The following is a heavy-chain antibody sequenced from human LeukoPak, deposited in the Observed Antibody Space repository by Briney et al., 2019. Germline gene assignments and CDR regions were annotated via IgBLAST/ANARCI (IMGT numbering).Heavy chain of an antibody. CDR1: GFTFSSYD. D-gene: IGHD6-19*01. CDR2: ISSSSSYI. CDR3: ARDLRGAVAGTIFDY. Sequence: GGSLRLSCAASGFTFSSYDMHWVRQAPGKGLEWVSSISSSSSYIYYADSVKGRFTISRDNAKNSLYLQMNSLRAEDTAVYYCARDLRGAVAGTIFDYWGQGTLVTVSS. V-gene: IGHV3-21*01. J-gene: IGHJ4*02.